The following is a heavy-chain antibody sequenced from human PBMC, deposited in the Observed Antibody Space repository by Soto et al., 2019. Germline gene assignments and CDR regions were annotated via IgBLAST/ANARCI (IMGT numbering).Heavy chain of an antibody. CDR3: VKVSYSSLTTLGSAFDV. J-gene: IGHJ3*01. CDR1: GFTFDDYA. D-gene: IGHD4-4*01. CDR2: ISWSGDNM. Sequence: QLVESGGGLVQPGRSLRLSCAASGFTFDDYAMHWVRQDPGKGLEWVSGISWSGDNMAYADSVKGRFITSRDNVKNSLYLQMNSLRVEDTALYHCVKVSYSSLTTLGSAFDVWGQGTMVTVS. V-gene: IGHV3-9*01.